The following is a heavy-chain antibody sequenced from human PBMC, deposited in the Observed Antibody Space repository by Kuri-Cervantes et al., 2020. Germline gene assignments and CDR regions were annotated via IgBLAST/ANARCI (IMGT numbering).Heavy chain of an antibody. CDR3: AHGLLGSWSIRY. V-gene: IGHV2-5*02. Sequence: SGPTLVKPTQTLTLTRTFSGFSLSTSGVGVGWIRQPPGKALEWLAIIYGDDDKRDSPSLKSRLTITKDTSKNQVVLTMTNMDPVDTATYYCAHGLLGSWSIRYWGQGTLVTVSS. J-gene: IGHJ4*02. CDR2: IYGDDDK. D-gene: IGHD6-13*01. CDR1: GFSLSTSGVG.